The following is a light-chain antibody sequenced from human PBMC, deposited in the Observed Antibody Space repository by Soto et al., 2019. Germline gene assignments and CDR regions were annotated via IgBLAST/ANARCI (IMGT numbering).Light chain of an antibody. CDR3: QQYGSSPLT. Sequence: EIVLTQSPGTLSLSPGERATLSCRASQSVSSSYLAWYQQKPGQAPSLLIYGASSRATGMPDRFSGSGSGTEFTLTISRLEPEDFAVYYCQQYGSSPLTFGGGTKVEIK. CDR1: QSVSSSY. CDR2: GAS. J-gene: IGKJ4*01. V-gene: IGKV3-20*01.